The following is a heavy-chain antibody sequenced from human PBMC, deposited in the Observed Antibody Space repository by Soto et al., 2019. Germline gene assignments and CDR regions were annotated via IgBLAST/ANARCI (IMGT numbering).Heavy chain of an antibody. Sequence: GTLSLTCAASGFTFSGDYWSWIRQPPGKGLEKGVEMSGSGASEDCRDSLKGRFSIFRETSKYLLFLHMLYLSAEDTAVYYCARGRSDGCGGYHYYGMDVWGQGTPVTVSS. CDR3: ARGRSDGCGGYHYYGMDV. J-gene: IGHJ6*02. CDR2: MSGSGASE. V-gene: IGHV3-11*04. CDR1: GFTFSGDY. D-gene: IGHD2-21*01.